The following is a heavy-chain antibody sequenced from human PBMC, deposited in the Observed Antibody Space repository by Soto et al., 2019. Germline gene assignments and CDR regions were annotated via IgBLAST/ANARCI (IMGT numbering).Heavy chain of an antibody. CDR2: IYYSGRT. CDR3: ATYDSPNSYMDV. Sequence: QVQVQESGPGLVKPSETLSPTCTVSGGSISRDFWSWIRQPQGMGLQWIGHIYYSGRTDYNPSLKSRVAISVDASKTHFSLRLSSVTAADAAVYYCATYDSPNSYMDVWGKGTTVTASS. V-gene: IGHV4-59*13. D-gene: IGHD3-16*01. J-gene: IGHJ6*03. CDR1: GGSISRDF.